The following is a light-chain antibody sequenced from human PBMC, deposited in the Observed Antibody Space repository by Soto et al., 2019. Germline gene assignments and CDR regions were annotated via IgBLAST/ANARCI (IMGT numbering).Light chain of an antibody. J-gene: IGLJ1*01. CDR1: GSYFGAYNL. CDR2: EVK. Sequence: QSALTQPASVSGSPGQSITISCAGTGSYFGAYNLVSWYQQHPGKAPKLLICEVKTRPSGISNRFSGSKSGDTASLTISGLQAEDEADYFCCSYAGTVAYVFGTGTKLTVL. V-gene: IGLV2-23*02. CDR3: CSYAGTVAYV.